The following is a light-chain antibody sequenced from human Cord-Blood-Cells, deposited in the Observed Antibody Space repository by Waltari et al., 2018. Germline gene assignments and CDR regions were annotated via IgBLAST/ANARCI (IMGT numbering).Light chain of an antibody. CDR1: QSLLHSNGYNY. V-gene: IGKV2-28*01. CDR3: MQALQTAYT. J-gene: IGKJ2*01. CDR2: LGS. Sequence: DIVMTQSPLSLPVTPGEPASISCRSSQSLLHSNGYNYLDWYLQKPGQSPQLLIYLGSTRASGVPDRFSGSGSGTDFTLKISRVEAEDVGVYYCMQALQTAYTFGQGTKLGI.